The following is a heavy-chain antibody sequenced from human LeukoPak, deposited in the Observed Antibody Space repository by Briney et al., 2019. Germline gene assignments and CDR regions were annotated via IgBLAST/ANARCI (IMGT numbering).Heavy chain of an antibody. V-gene: IGHV1-24*01. CDR1: GYTLTDLS. CDR2: FDPEEGKI. J-gene: IGHJ4*02. Sequence: ASVKVSCKVHGYTLTDLSMHWVRQAPGKGLEWMGGFDPEEGKIIYAQKFQDRVAMTEDPSTDTAYMGLSSLRSEDTAVYFCAAGEFVLDNSGQAYYFDYWGQGTLVTVSS. CDR3: AAGEFVLDNSGQAYYFDY. D-gene: IGHD6-19*01.